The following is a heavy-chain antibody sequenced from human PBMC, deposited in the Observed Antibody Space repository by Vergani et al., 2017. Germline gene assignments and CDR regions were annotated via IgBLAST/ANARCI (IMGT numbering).Heavy chain of an antibody. D-gene: IGHD5-18*01. CDR2: ISAYNGNT. Sequence: QVQLVPSGAEVKTPGASVKVSCKASGYTFTSYGISWVRQAPGQGLEWMGWISAYNGNTNYAQKLQGRVTMTTDTSTSTAYMELRSLRSDDTAVYYCARDVEQGYSYGYHWYYYGMDVWGQGTTVTVSS. CDR1: GYTFTSYG. J-gene: IGHJ6*02. CDR3: ARDVEQGYSYGYHWYYYGMDV. V-gene: IGHV1-18*04.